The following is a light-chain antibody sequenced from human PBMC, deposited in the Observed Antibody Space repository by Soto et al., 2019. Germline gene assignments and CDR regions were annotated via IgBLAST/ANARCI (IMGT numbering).Light chain of an antibody. CDR3: QQYFTTPSWT. V-gene: IGKV4-1*01. Sequence: DIVMTQSPDSLAVSLGERATINCKSSQSALFNSNNKNYIAWYQQKPGQPPKLLIYWASTRESGVPDRLSGSGSGTDFTLTINSLQAEDVAVYYCQQYFTTPSWTFGQGTTVEIK. CDR1: QSALFNSNNKNY. J-gene: IGKJ1*01. CDR2: WAS.